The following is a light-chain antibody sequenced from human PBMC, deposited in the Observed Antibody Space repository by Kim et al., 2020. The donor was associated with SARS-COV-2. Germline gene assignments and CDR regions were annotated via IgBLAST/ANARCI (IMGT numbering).Light chain of an antibody. CDR2: GAS. V-gene: IGKV3-20*01. Sequence: SPGERATLSCRASQSVSSSYLAWYQQKPCQAPRLLIYGASSRATCIPDRFSGSGSGTDFTLTISRLEPEDFAVYYCQQYGSSPGTFGQGTKVDIK. CDR1: QSVSSSY. CDR3: QQYGSSPGT. J-gene: IGKJ1*01.